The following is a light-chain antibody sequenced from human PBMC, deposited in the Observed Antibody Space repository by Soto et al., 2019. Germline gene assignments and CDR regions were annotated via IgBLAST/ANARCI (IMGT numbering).Light chain of an antibody. CDR3: AAWDDILSGYV. V-gene: IGLV1-44*01. J-gene: IGLJ1*01. CDR1: SSNIGSNT. CDR2: SYN. Sequence: QSVLTQPPSASGTPGQRVTISCSGSSSNIGSNTVNWYQQLPGTAPKLLIYSYNQRPSGVPDRFSDSKSGTSASLAISGLQSEDEADYYCAAWDDILSGYVFGTGTKVTVL.